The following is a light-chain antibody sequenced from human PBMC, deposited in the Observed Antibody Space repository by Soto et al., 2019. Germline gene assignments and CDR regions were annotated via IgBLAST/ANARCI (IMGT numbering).Light chain of an antibody. V-gene: IGLV2-8*01. J-gene: IGLJ1*01. CDR3: ISYAGTNTLYV. CDR2: EVN. CDR1: GSDIGGYNF. Sequence: QSVLTQPPSASGSPGQSVTISCTGTGSDIGGYNFVSWYQQHPGKVPKLIIYEVNKRPSGVPDRFSGSKSGNTAYLTVSGLQADDEAEYYCISYAGTNTLYVVGTGTKLTVL.